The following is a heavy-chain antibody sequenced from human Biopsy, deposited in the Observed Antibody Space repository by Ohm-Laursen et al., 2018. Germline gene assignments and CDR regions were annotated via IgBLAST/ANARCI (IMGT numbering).Heavy chain of an antibody. Sequence: GTLSLACAVSGGSLNFYYWSWIRQPPGKGLEWIGYMYYSGSTKYSPSLKNRVTVSFDTSRNQFSLKLTSMTPADTAVYYCVRGRSPATYWGQGALVIVSS. J-gene: IGHJ4*02. CDR1: GGSLNFYY. D-gene: IGHD3-16*01. CDR2: MYYSGST. V-gene: IGHV4-59*01. CDR3: VRGRSPATY.